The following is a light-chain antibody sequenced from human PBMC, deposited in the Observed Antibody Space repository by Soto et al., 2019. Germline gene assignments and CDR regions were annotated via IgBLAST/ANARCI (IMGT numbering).Light chain of an antibody. CDR3: AAWDDSLSALV. CDR1: SSNIESNY. V-gene: IGLV1-47*01. Sequence: QSLLTQPPSASGTPGQRVTISCSGSSSNIESNYVYWYQQLPGSAPKLLIYRNDQRPSGVPDRFSGSKSGTSASLAISGLRSEDEADYYCAAWDDSLSALVFGGGTKLTVL. J-gene: IGLJ3*02. CDR2: RND.